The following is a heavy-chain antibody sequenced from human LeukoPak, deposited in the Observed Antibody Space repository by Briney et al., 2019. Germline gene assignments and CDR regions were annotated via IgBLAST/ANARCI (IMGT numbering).Heavy chain of an antibody. J-gene: IGHJ4*01. V-gene: IGHV3-30-3*01. Sequence: GGSLRLSCAASGFTFGSYAMHWVRQAPGKGLEWVALISYDGSNKYYAASVKGRFTISRDNSKNTVFLQMNSLRAEDTAVYYCAREGQGDSPFDYWGQGTLVTVSS. D-gene: IGHD2-21*02. CDR2: ISYDGSNK. CDR3: AREGQGDSPFDY. CDR1: GFTFGSYA.